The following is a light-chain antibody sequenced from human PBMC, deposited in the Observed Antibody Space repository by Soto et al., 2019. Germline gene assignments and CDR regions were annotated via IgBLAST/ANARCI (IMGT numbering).Light chain of an antibody. CDR3: SSYTSSSTLYV. CDR2: DVS. Sequence: QSVLTQPASVSGSPGQSITISCTGTSSAVGGYNYVSWYQQHPGKAPKLMIYDVSNRPSGVSNRFSGSKSGNTASLTISGLQAEDEADYYCSSYTSSSTLYVFGTGTQLTVL. J-gene: IGLJ1*01. V-gene: IGLV2-14*01. CDR1: SSAVGGYNY.